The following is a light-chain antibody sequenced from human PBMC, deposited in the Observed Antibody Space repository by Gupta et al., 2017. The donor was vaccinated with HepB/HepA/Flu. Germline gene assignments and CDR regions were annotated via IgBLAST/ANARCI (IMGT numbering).Light chain of an antibody. J-gene: IGKJ1*01. V-gene: IGKV2-30*01. CDR3: FQGTHWPS. Sequence: DGSLTQSPRSRPVTLGQPPSISGRSNQSLVYSDGDTYLSCFQQRPGQSPRRLIYKVSRRDSGVPARFSGSGSGTDFTLMISRVAAEEVGVYYCFQGTHWPSFGQGTKVEIE. CDR1: QSLVYSDGDTY. CDR2: KVS.